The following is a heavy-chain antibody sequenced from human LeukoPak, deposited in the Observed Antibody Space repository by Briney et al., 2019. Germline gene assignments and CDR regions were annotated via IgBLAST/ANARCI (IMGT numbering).Heavy chain of an antibody. Sequence: ASVKVSCKVSGHTLTELSMHWVRQAPGKGLEWMGGFDPEDGETIYAQKFQGRVTMTEDTSTDTAYMELGSLRSEDTAVYYCATDRGYYDSSGYCHWGQGTLVTVSS. V-gene: IGHV1-24*01. J-gene: IGHJ4*02. CDR3: ATDRGYYDSSGYCH. D-gene: IGHD3-22*01. CDR2: FDPEDGET. CDR1: GHTLTELS.